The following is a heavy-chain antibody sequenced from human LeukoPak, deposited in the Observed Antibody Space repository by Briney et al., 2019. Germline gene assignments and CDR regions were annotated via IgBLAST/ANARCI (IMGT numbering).Heavy chain of an antibody. CDR1: GGSISSGSYY. D-gene: IGHD2-15*01. CDR3: AREPVVVAATGAFDI. CDR2: IYTSGST. Sequence: SETLSLTCTVSGGSISSGSYYWSWIRQPAGKGLEWIGRIYTSGSTNYNPSLKSRVTISVDTSKNQFSLKLSSVTAADTAVYYCAREPVVVAATGAFDIWGQGTMVTVSS. V-gene: IGHV4-61*02. J-gene: IGHJ3*02.